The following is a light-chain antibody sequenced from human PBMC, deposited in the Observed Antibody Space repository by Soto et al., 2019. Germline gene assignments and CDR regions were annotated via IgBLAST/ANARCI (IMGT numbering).Light chain of an antibody. CDR2: GAS. V-gene: IGKV3-15*01. CDR1: QSIDSD. CDR3: QQYKDWPLT. J-gene: IGKJ4*01. Sequence: EIVMTQSPATLSVSPGERATLSCRASQSIDSDLAWYQQKPGQAPRLVVYGASTRATGFAARFGGSGSGTEFTLTISSLQSEDFAVYYCQQYKDWPLTFGGGTKLEIK.